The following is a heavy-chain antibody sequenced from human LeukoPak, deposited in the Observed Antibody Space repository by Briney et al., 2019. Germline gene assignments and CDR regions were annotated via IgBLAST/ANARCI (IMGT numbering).Heavy chain of an antibody. CDR3: ARDSSSWYRGGWFDP. CDR2: INHSGSA. D-gene: IGHD6-13*01. Sequence: SETLSLTCAVYGGSFSGYYWSWIRQPPGKGLEWIGEINHSGSAYYNPSLKSRVTISVDTSKNQFSLKLSSVTAADTAVYYCARDSSSWYRGGWFDPWGQGTLVTVSS. V-gene: IGHV4-34*01. CDR1: GGSFSGYY. J-gene: IGHJ5*02.